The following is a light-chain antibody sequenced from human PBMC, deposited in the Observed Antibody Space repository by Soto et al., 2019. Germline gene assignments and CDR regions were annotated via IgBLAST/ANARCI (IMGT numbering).Light chain of an antibody. V-gene: IGLV2-14*01. CDR1: ASDVGGYNY. CDR2: EVS. CDR3: SSCTSGSALVV. J-gene: IGLJ2*01. Sequence: QSALTQPASVSGSPGQSITISCTGTASDVGGYNYVSWYQQHPGKAPKLMIYEVSNRPSGVSNRFSGSKSGNTASLTISGLQAEDEDDYLCSSCTSGSALVVFGGGTKLTVL.